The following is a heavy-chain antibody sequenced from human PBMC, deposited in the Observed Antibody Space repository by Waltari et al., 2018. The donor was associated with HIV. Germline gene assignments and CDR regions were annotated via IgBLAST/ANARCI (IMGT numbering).Heavy chain of an antibody. V-gene: IGHV4-61*02. Sequence: QVQLQESGPGLVKPSQTLSLTCTVSGGSISSGSSYWSWIRQPAGKGLEWIGRIYTSGSTNYNPSLKSRVTISVDTSKNQFSLKLSSVTAADTAVYYCARGLRNYYDSSGYPTDAFDIWGQGTMVTVSS. J-gene: IGHJ3*02. CDR2: IYTSGST. CDR3: ARGLRNYYDSSGYPTDAFDI. CDR1: GGSISSGSSY. D-gene: IGHD3-22*01.